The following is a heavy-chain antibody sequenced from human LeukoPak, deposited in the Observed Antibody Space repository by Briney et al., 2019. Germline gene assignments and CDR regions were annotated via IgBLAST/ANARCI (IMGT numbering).Heavy chain of an antibody. J-gene: IGHJ4*02. D-gene: IGHD4-17*01. CDR2: INPNSGGT. CDR1: GYTFTGYY. V-gene: IGHV1-2*02. CDR3: ATPLSGDYGPFDY. Sequence: ASVKVSCKASGYTFTGYYMHWVRQAPGQGLEWMGWINPNSGGTNYAQKFQGRVTMTRDTSISTAYMELSRLRSDDTAVYYCATPLSGDYGPFDYGGREPLAPASS.